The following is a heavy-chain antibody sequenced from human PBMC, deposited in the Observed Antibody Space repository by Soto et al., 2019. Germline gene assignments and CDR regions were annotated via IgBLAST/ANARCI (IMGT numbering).Heavy chain of an antibody. CDR3: ATWYGNAWYTY. V-gene: IGHV4-31*03. CDR2: IYYSGST. D-gene: IGHD6-13*01. Sequence: SETLSLTCTVSGGSISSGGYYWSRIRQHPGKGLEWIGYIYYSGSTYYNPSLKSRVTISVDTSKNQFSLKLTSVTAADTAVYYCATWYGNAWYTYWGQGTQVT. CDR1: GGSISSGGYY. J-gene: IGHJ4*02.